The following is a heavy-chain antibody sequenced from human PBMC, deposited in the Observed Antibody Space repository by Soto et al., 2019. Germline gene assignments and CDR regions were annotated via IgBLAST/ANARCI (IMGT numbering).Heavy chain of an antibody. CDR1: EIIFKGFG. V-gene: IGHV3-33*01. J-gene: IGHJ4*02. Sequence: GGSLRLSCAASEIIFKGFGMHWVRQAPGKGLEWVAVIRYDGSDIHYADSVKGRFTISRDNSKNTLYLQMDSLRGEDTAVYYCARDGVGATAYFGYFDYWGQGALVTVSS. CDR3: ARDGVGATAYFGYFDY. D-gene: IGHD1-26*01. CDR2: IRYDGSDI.